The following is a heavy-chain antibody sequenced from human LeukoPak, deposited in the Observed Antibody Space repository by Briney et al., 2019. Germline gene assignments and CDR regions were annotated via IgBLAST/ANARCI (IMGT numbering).Heavy chain of an antibody. Sequence: SETLSLTCTVSGGSISSSSYYWGWIRQPPGKGLEWIGSIYYSGSTYYNPSLKSRVTISVDTSKNQFSLKLSSVTAADTAVYYCARRGSGYRFDYWGQGTLVTVSS. J-gene: IGHJ4*02. V-gene: IGHV4-39*01. CDR2: IYYSGST. CDR3: ARRGSGYRFDY. D-gene: IGHD5-18*01. CDR1: GGSISSSSYY.